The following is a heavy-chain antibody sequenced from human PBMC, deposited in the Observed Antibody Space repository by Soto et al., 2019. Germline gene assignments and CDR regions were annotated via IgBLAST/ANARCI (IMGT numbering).Heavy chain of an antibody. Sequence: QVQLVQSGAEVKKPGASVKVSCKASGYTFTSYGISWVRQAPGQGLEWMGWISAYNGNTNYAQKLQGRVTMTTDTSTSTAYMELRRLRSDDTAVYYWARGSLRITMVRGVTSGDYWGQGTLVTVSS. CDR2: ISAYNGNT. CDR1: GYTFTSYG. D-gene: IGHD3-10*01. CDR3: ARGSLRITMVRGVTSGDY. J-gene: IGHJ4*02. V-gene: IGHV1-18*01.